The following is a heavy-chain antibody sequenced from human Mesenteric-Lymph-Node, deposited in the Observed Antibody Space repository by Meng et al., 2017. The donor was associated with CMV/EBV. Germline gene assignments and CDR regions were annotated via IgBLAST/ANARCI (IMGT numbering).Heavy chain of an antibody. CDR2: IIPIFGTA. CDR1: GGTFSSFT. J-gene: IGHJ5*02. V-gene: IGHV1-69*05. Sequence: SVKVSCKATGGTFSSFTLNWVRQAPGQGLEWMGGIIPIFGTANYAQKFQGRVTITTDESTSTAYMELSSLRSEDTAVYYCARDSGLELNWFDPWGQGTLVTVSS. D-gene: IGHD1-7*01. CDR3: ARDSGLELNWFDP.